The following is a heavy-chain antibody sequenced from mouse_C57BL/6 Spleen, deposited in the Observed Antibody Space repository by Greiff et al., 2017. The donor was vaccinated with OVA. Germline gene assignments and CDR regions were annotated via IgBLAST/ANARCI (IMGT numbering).Heavy chain of an antibody. CDR3: ARDYDLAWFAY. CDR1: GFTFTDYY. J-gene: IGHJ3*01. CDR2: IRNKANGYTT. V-gene: IGHV7-3*01. D-gene: IGHD2-12*01. Sequence: EVKVVESGGGLVQPGGSLSLSCAASGFTFTDYYMSWVRQPPGKALEWLGFIRNKANGYTTEYSASVKGRFTISRDNSQSILYLQMNALRAEDSATYYCARDYDLAWFAYWGQGTLVTVSA.